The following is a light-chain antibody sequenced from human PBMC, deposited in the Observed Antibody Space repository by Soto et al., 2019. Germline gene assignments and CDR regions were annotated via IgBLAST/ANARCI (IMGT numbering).Light chain of an antibody. CDR1: QSVSSY. J-gene: IGKJ4*01. CDR3: QQRSNQLT. Sequence: EIVMTQSPATLSVSPGERATLSCRASQSVSSYLAWYQQKPGQAPRLLIYDASNRATGIPARFSGSGSGTDFTLTISSLEPEDFAVYYCQQRSNQLTFGGGTKVDIK. V-gene: IGKV3-11*01. CDR2: DAS.